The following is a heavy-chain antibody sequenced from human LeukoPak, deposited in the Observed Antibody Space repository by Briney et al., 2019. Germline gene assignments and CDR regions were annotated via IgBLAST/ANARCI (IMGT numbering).Heavy chain of an antibody. CDR3: APLPGIALAGVDS. Sequence: PGRSLRLSCAASGVTFSIYSMHWVRQAPGKGLEWVTTISYDGSNKYYADSVKGRFTISRDNSKDTLYLQMTSLRVEDTAMYYCAPLPGIALAGVDSWGQGTLVTVSS. V-gene: IGHV3-30*04. D-gene: IGHD6-13*01. CDR1: GVTFSIYS. CDR2: ISYDGSNK. J-gene: IGHJ4*02.